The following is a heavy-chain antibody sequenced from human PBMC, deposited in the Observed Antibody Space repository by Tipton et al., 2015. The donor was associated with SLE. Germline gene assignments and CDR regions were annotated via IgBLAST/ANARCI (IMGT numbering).Heavy chain of an antibody. V-gene: IGHV4-34*01. J-gene: IGHJ6*03. D-gene: IGHD7-27*01. CDR2: INHSGNT. CDR3: ARDGPTWGYYDHMHV. Sequence: TLSLTCAVYGGSFSGYYWSWIRQPPGKGLEWIGEINHSGNTNYNPSLKSRVTISVDTSKNQFSLKLSSVTAADTAVYYCARDGPTWGYYDHMHVWGKATTVTAPS. CDR1: GGSFSGYY.